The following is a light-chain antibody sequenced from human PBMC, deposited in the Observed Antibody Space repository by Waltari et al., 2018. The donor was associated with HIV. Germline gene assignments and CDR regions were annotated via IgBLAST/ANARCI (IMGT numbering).Light chain of an antibody. J-gene: IGKJ3*01. V-gene: IGKV1-9*01. CDR3: QQQTSYPLT. CDR2: GAS. Sequence: DIVLTQSPPVLSASVGDRITITCRASQGIRNYLAWYQRKQGRAPKLLIYGASTLEDGVPSRFGGSGSGTEFTLTITRLQPEDFATYYCQQQTSYPLTFGPGTRVDVK. CDR1: QGIRNY.